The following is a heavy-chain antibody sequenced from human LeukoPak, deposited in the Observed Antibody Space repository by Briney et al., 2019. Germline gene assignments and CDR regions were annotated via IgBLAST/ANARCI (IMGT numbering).Heavy chain of an antibody. CDR2: TIPIFGTA. V-gene: IGHV1-69*05. CDR1: GGTFSSYA. J-gene: IGHJ5*02. Sequence: SVKVSCKASGGTFSSYAISWVRQAPGQGLEWMGRTIPIFGTANYAQKFQGRATITTDESTSTAYMELSSLRSEDTAVYYCARGSSGYHNWFDPWGQGTLVTVSS. CDR3: ARGSSGYHNWFDP. D-gene: IGHD3-22*01.